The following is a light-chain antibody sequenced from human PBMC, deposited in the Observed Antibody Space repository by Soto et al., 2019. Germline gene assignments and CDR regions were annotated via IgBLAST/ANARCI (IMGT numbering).Light chain of an antibody. V-gene: IGLV2-14*01. CDR3: SSYTISSTLYV. J-gene: IGLJ1*01. CDR1: SSDVGGYNY. Sequence: QSALTQPASVSGSPGQSITISCTGTSSDVGGYNYVSWYQQHPGKAPKVMIYEVTNRPSGVSHRFSGSKSGNTASLTIPGLQAEDEADYYCSSYTISSTLYVFGNGTKLTVL. CDR2: EVT.